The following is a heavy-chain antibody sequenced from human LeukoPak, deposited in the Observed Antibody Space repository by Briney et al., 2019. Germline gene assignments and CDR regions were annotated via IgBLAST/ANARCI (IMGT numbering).Heavy chain of an antibody. D-gene: IGHD3-3*01. CDR3: ARAIDDFCSGHYRGSYGMDV. V-gene: IGHV4-34*01. CDR1: GGSFSGYY. Sequence: SETLSLTCAVYGGSFSGYYWSWIRQPPGKGLEWIGEINHSGSTNYNPSLKSRVTISVDTSKNQFSLKLSSVTAADTAVYYCARAIDDFCSGHYRGSYGMDVWRQGTTVTVSS. CDR2: INHSGST. J-gene: IGHJ6*02.